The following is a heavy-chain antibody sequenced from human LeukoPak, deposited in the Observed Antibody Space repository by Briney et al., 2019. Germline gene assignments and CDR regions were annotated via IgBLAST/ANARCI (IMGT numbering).Heavy chain of an antibody. CDR3: ARVTPDYYDSSGYYLGYFDY. CDR2: IIPIFGTA. Sequence: SVKVSCKASGGTFSSYAISWVRQAPGQGLEWMGGIIPIFGTANYAQEFQGRVTITTDESTSTAYMELSSLRSEDTAVYYCARVTPDYYDSSGYYLGYFDYWGQGTLVTVSS. V-gene: IGHV1-69*05. CDR1: GGTFSSYA. J-gene: IGHJ4*02. D-gene: IGHD3-22*01.